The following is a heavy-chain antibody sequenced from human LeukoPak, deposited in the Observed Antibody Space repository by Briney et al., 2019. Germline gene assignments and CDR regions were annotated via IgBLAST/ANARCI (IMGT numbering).Heavy chain of an antibody. D-gene: IGHD1-26*01. J-gene: IGHJ4*02. Sequence: GGSLTLSCAAFGFTFSTYAMSWVRQAPGKGLEWVSAISGSGGNTYYADSVKGRFTISRDNSKNTLYLQMNSLRAEDTAVYYCAKKSLGISGRYYLDYWGQGTLVTVSS. CDR1: GFTFSTYA. V-gene: IGHV3-23*01. CDR3: AKKSLGISGRYYLDY. CDR2: ISGSGGNT.